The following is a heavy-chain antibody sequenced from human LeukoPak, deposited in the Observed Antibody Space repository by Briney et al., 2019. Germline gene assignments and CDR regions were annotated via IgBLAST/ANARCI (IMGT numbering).Heavy chain of an antibody. J-gene: IGHJ6*03. V-gene: IGHV4-30-4*07. CDR3: ARAYSNYYMDV. Sequence: SETLSLTCAVSGGSISSGGYSWSWIRQPPGKGLEWIGYIYYSGSTYYNPSLKSRVTISVDTSKNQFSLKLSSVTAADTAVYYCARAYSNYYMDVWGKGTTVTVSS. D-gene: IGHD4-11*01. CDR2: IYYSGST. CDR1: GGSISSGGYS.